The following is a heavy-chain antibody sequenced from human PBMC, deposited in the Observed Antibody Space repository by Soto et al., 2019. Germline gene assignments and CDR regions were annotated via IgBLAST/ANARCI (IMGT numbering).Heavy chain of an antibody. V-gene: IGHV5-51*01. Sequence: PVESLRISCKGSGYSFTSYWIGWVRQMPGKGLEWMGIIYPGDSDTRYSPSFQGQVTISADKSISTAYLQWSSLKASDTAMYYCARRVAAEGVHWYYYMDVWGKGTTVTVSS. CDR2: IYPGDSDT. D-gene: IGHD2-15*01. CDR3: ARRVAAEGVHWYYYMDV. J-gene: IGHJ6*03. CDR1: GYSFTSYW.